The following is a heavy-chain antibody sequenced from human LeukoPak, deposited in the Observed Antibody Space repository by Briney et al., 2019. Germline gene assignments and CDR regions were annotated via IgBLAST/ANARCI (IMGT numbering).Heavy chain of an antibody. Sequence: PSETLSLTCTVSGGSISSSSYYWGWIRQPPGKGLEWIGSVYYSGSTYYNPSLKSRVTISVDTSKNQFSLKLSSVTAADTAVYYCARKVVPAAIGPGSNWFDPWGQGTLVTVSS. CDR2: VYYSGST. CDR3: ARKVVPAAIGPGSNWFDP. J-gene: IGHJ5*02. V-gene: IGHV4-39*07. CDR1: GGSISSSSYY. D-gene: IGHD2-2*02.